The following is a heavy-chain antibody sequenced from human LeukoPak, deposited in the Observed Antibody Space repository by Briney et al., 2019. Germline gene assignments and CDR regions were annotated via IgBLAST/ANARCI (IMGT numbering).Heavy chain of an antibody. CDR2: VYYSGTT. J-gene: IGHJ3*02. CDR3: ARDTSSVGAFDI. Sequence: SETLSLTCTVSGGSISSYYWNWIRQPPGKGLEWIGYVYYSGTTYYNPSLKSRVTISVDTSKNQFSLKLSSVTAADTAVYYCARDTSSVGAFDIWGQGTMVTVSS. D-gene: IGHD3-22*01. V-gene: IGHV4-59*12. CDR1: GGSISSYY.